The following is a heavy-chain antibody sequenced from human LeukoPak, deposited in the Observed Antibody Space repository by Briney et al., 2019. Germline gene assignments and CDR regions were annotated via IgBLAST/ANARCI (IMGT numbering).Heavy chain of an antibody. CDR2: IYHSGST. V-gene: IGHV4-59*12. Sequence: PSETLSLTCTVSGGSISSYYWSWIRQPPGKGLEWIGYIYHSGSTYYNPSLKSRVTISVDRSKNQFSLKLSSVTAADTAVYYCARTIGLDYGDFDSYFDYWGQGTLVTVSS. CDR3: ARTIGLDYGDFDSYFDY. D-gene: IGHD4-17*01. J-gene: IGHJ4*02. CDR1: GGSISSYY.